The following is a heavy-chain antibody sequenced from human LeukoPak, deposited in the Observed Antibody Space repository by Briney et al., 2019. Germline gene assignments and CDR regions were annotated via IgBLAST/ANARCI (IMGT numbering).Heavy chain of an antibody. J-gene: IGHJ4*02. D-gene: IGHD3-9*01. V-gene: IGHV4-34*01. CDR2: INHSGST. CDR3: ARDQRIRGVILTGYSDY. CDR1: GGSFSGYY. Sequence: SETLSLTCAVYGGSFSGYYWSWIRQPPGKGLEWIGEINHSGSTNYNPSLKSRVTISVDTSKNQFSLKLSSVTAADTAVYYCARDQRIRGVILTGYSDYWGQGTLVTVSS.